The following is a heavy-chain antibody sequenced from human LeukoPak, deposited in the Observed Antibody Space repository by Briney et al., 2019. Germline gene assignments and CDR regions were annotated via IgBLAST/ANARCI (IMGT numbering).Heavy chain of an antibody. CDR3: ARGNYDILTGYYFDY. CDR2: INPNSGGT. J-gene: IGHJ4*02. CDR1: GYTFTGYY. D-gene: IGHD3-9*01. V-gene: IGHV1-2*02. Sequence: ASVKVSCKASGYTFTGYYMHWVRQAPGQGLEWMGWINPNSGGTNYAQKFQGRVTMTRDTSISTAYMEPSRLRSDDTAVYYCARGNYDILTGYYFDYWGQGTLVTVSS.